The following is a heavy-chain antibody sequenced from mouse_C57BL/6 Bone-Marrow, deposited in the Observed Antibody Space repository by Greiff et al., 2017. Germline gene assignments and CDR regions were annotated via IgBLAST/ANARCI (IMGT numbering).Heavy chain of an antibody. J-gene: IGHJ4*01. CDR1: GFSLTSYG. V-gene: IGHV2-5*01. CDR2: IWRGGST. CDR3: ATHTTVVATPYAMDY. Sequence: VQLQQSGPGLVQPSQSLSITCTVSGFSLTSYGVHWVRQSPGKGLEWLGVIWRGGSTDYNAAFMSRLSITKDNSKSQVFFKMNSLLADDTAIYYCATHTTVVATPYAMDYWGQGTSVTVSS. D-gene: IGHD1-1*01.